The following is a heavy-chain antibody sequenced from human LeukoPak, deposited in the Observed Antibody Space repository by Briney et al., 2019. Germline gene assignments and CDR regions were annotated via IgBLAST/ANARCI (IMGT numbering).Heavy chain of an antibody. J-gene: IGHJ4*02. D-gene: IGHD6-19*01. CDR3: ARVQFSSGSLDY. Sequence: PSETLSLTCTVSGVSISPYYWSWIRQPPGKGLEWIGSIYYSGSTYYNPSLKSRVTISVDTSKNQFSLKLSSVTAADTAVYYCARVQFSSGSLDYWGQGTLVTVSS. CDR1: GVSISPYY. CDR2: IYYSGST. V-gene: IGHV4-39*07.